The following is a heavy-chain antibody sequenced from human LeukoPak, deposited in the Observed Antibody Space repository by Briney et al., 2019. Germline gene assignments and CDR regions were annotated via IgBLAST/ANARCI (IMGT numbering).Heavy chain of an antibody. D-gene: IGHD2-2*01. J-gene: IGHJ4*02. CDR3: AREEYQLLLGYAPFDY. V-gene: IGHV1-69*01. CDR1: GYSFSSYA. Sequence: KISCKGSGYSFSSYAISWVRQAPGQGLEWMGGIIPIFGTANYAQKFQGRVTITADESTSTAYMELSSLRSEDTAVYYCAREEYQLLLGYAPFDYWGQGTLVTVSS. CDR2: IIPIFGTA.